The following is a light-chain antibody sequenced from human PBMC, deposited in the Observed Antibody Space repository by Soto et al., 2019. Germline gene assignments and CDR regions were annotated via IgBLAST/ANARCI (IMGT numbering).Light chain of an antibody. CDR1: QTVIKDY. CDR2: GAS. CDR3: QKYETSPYT. J-gene: IGKJ2*01. Sequence: ESVLTQSPGTLSLSPGDRATLSCRASQTVIKDYLAWYQRKPGQAPRLLIYGASNRATGIPDRFRGGGSGTDFPLTISRLEPEDSPLYYCQKYETSPYTFGQGTKLEIK. V-gene: IGKV3-20*01.